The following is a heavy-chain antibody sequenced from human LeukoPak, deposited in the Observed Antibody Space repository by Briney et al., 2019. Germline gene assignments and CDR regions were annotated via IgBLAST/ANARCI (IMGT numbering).Heavy chain of an antibody. CDR3: ASLDTAAIRTGGF. V-gene: IGHV3-7*01. J-gene: IGHJ4*02. CDR1: GFPFSPDW. D-gene: IGHD5-18*01. CDR2: IKKSGDET. Sequence: RGSLTLSCVASGFPFSPDWMSWVRQAPGKGLEWVAMIKKSGDETHYVDSVKGRFTISRDSARNSLYLQMSSLRADDTGVYYCASLDTAAIRTGGFWGQGTLVTVSS.